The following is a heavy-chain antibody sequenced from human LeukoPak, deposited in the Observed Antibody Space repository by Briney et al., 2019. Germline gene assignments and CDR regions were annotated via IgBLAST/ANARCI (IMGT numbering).Heavy chain of an antibody. D-gene: IGHD4-23*01. V-gene: IGHV4-38-2*02. J-gene: IGHJ4*02. CDR1: GYSISSGYY. CDR3: ARDIRDFRSYGGKFSYFDY. CDR2: IYHSGST. Sequence: PSETLSLTCTVSGYSISSGYYWGWIRQPPGKGLEWIGSIYHSGSTYYNPSLKSRVTISVDTSKNQFSLKLSSVTAANTAVYYFARDIRDFRSYGGKFSYFDYWGQETLVTFSP.